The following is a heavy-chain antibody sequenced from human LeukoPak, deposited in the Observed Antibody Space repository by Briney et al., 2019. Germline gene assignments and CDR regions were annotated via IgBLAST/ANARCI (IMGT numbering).Heavy chain of an antibody. Sequence: SETLSLTCTVSGGSLSSYYWSWIRQPPGKGLEWIGYIYYSGSTNYNPSLKSRVTISVDTSKNQFSLKLSSVTAADTAVYYCARGSSGWPFDYWGQGTLVTVSS. CDR1: GGSLSSYY. CDR3: ARGSSGWPFDY. D-gene: IGHD6-19*01. CDR2: IYYSGST. J-gene: IGHJ4*02. V-gene: IGHV4-59*08.